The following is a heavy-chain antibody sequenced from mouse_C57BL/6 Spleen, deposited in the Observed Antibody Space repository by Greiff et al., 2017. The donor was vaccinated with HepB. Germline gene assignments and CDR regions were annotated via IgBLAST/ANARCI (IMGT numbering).Heavy chain of an antibody. J-gene: IGHJ3*01. CDR2: IDPSDSYT. Sequence: QVQLKQPGAELVKPGASVKLSCKASGYTFTSYWMQWVKQRPGQGLEWIGEIDPSDSYTNYNQKFKGKATLTVDTSSSTAYMQLSSLTSEDSAVYYCARRPLFAYWGQGTLVTVSA. V-gene: IGHV1-50*01. CDR3: ARRPLFAY. CDR1: GYTFTSYW.